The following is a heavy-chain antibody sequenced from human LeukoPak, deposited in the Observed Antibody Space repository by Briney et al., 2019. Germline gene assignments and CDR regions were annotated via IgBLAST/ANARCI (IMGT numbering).Heavy chain of an antibody. D-gene: IGHD1-26*01. V-gene: IGHV3-23*01. CDR2: ISGSGGST. J-gene: IGHJ4*02. CDR3: AEEVGNTHPTFDY. CDR1: GFTFSNYV. Sequence: GGALRLSCAASGFTFSNYVMSWVRQAPGTRLEWASSISGSGGSTYSADSVKGRFTISRDNSKNTLYLQMNSLRVEDTAVYYCAEEVGNTHPTFDYWGQGTLVTVSS.